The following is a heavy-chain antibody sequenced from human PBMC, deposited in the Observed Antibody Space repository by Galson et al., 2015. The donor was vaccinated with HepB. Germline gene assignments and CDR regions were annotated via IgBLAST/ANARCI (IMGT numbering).Heavy chain of an antibody. CDR1: GGSFSGNY. CDR3: ARQDVYSGSYRPFYYYYGMDV. Sequence: ETLSLTCAVDGGSFSGNYWSWIRQPPGERLEWIGSIYYSGSTYYNPSLKSRVTISVDTSKNQFSLKLSSVTAADTAVYYCARQDVYSGSYRPFYYYYGMDVWGQGTTVTVSS. CDR2: IYYSGST. V-gene: IGHV4-34*01. D-gene: IGHD1-26*01. J-gene: IGHJ6*02.